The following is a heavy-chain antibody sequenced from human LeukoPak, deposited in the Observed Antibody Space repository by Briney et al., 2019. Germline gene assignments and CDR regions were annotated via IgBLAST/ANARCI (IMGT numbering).Heavy chain of an antibody. V-gene: IGHV1-2*02. CDR2: INPNSGGT. CDR3: ARVPPPPNYDFWSGSLLYYFDY. CDR1: GGTFSSYA. Sequence: ASVKVSCKASGGTFSSYAISWVRQAPGQGPEWMGWINPNSGGTNYAQKFQGRVTMTRDTSISTAYMELSRLRSDDTAVYYCARVPPPPNYDFWSGSLLYYFDYWGQGTLVTVSS. D-gene: IGHD3-3*01. J-gene: IGHJ4*02.